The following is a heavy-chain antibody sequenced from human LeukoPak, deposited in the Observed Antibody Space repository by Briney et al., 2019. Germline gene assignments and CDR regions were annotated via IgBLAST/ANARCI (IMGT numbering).Heavy chain of an antibody. CDR1: GFTFSTSW. CDR3: ARDGTFTGSNNYYYIDV. J-gene: IGHJ6*03. CDR2: INGDGSDP. D-gene: IGHD1-14*01. Sequence: GGSLRLSCVVSGFTFSTSWMYWVRQAPGKGLEWVSRINGDGSDPSYADFVKGRFTISRDNAKSTLYLEMKNLRAEDTAVYYCARDGTFTGSNNYYYIDVWGKGTTVTISS. V-gene: IGHV3-74*01.